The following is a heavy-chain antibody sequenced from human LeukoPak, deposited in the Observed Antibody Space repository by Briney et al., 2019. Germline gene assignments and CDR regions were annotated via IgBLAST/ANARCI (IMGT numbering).Heavy chain of an antibody. CDR1: GGTFSSYA. Sequence: LVKVSCKASGGTFSSYAISWVRQAPGQGLEWMGRIIPILGIANYAQKFQGRVTITADKSTSTAYMELSSLRSEDTAVYYCASTTGTTFYYFDYWGQGTLVTVSS. J-gene: IGHJ4*02. V-gene: IGHV1-69*04. CDR2: IIPILGIA. CDR3: ASTTGTTFYYFDY. D-gene: IGHD1-1*01.